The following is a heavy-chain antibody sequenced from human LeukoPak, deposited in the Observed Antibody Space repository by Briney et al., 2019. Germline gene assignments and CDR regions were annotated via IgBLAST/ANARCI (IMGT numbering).Heavy chain of an antibody. CDR2: ISRSGSTT. D-gene: IGHD3-10*02. CDR1: GLTFSSHE. CDR3: AELGITMIGGV. Sequence: GGSLRLSCAASGLTFSSHEMNWVRQAPGKGLEWVSYISRSGSTTYYAHSVKGRFTISRDNAKNSLYLQMNSLRAEDTAVYYCAELGITMIGGVWGKGTTVTISS. V-gene: IGHV3-48*03. J-gene: IGHJ6*04.